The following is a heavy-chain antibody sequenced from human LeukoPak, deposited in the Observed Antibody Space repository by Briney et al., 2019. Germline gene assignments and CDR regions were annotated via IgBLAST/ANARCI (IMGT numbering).Heavy chain of an antibody. CDR3: TTALSGSLDY. D-gene: IGHD3-22*01. J-gene: IGHJ4*02. CDR1: VFTFSNAW. Sequence: PGGSLRLSCAASVFTFSNAWMSWVRQAPGKGREWVGRIKSKTDGGTTDYAAPVKGRFTISRDDSKNTLYLQMNSLKTEHTAVYYCTTALSGSLDYWGQGTLVTASS. CDR2: IKSKTDGGTT. V-gene: IGHV3-15*01.